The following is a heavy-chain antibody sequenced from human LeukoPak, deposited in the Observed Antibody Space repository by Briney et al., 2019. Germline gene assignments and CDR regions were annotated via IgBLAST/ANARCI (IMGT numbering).Heavy chain of an antibody. D-gene: IGHD1-26*01. Sequence: GGSLRLSCAASGFTFSSYAMHWVRQAPGKGLEWVAVISYDGSNKYYADSVKGRFTISRDNSKNTLYLQMNSLRAEDTAVYYCARPMKWELLGFDYWGQGTLVTVSS. J-gene: IGHJ4*02. CDR3: ARPMKWELLGFDY. V-gene: IGHV3-30*04. CDR2: ISYDGSNK. CDR1: GFTFSSYA.